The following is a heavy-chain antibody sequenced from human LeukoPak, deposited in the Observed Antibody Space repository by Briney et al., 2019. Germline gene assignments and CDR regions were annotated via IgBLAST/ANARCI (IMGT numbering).Heavy chain of an antibody. CDR3: ARDTHYYYMDV. J-gene: IGHJ6*03. Sequence: GGSLRLSCAASGFTFSKYGMSWVRQAPGKGLEWVSAISGSGGSTYYADSVKGRFTISRDNSKNTLYLQMNSLRAEDTAVYYCARDTHYYYMDVWGKGTTVTVSS. V-gene: IGHV3-23*01. CDR1: GFTFSKYG. CDR2: ISGSGGST.